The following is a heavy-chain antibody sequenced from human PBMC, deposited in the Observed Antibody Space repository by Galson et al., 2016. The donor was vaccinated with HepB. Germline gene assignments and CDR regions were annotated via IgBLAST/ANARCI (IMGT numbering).Heavy chain of an antibody. CDR2: ISSSGTYI. V-gene: IGHV3-21*01. CDR3: ARGKEWEDAFDI. Sequence: SLRLSCAASGFTFSTYTMHWVRQAPGKGLEWVSSISSSGTYIYYADSVKGRFTISRDNAKRSLYLQMNSLRAEDTAVYYCARGKEWEDAFDIWGQGTMVTVSS. D-gene: IGHD1-26*01. CDR1: GFTFSTYT. J-gene: IGHJ3*02.